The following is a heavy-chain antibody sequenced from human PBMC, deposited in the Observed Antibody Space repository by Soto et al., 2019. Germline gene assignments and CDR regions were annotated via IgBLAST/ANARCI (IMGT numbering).Heavy chain of an antibody. Sequence: GASVKVSCKASGYTFTSYYMHWVRQAPGQGLEWMGIINPSGGSTSYAQKFQGRVTMTRDTSTSTVYMELSSLRSEDTAVYYCARDPQGISRSSSIWFQHWGQGTLVTVSS. CDR2: INPSGGST. CDR3: ARDPQGISRSSSIWFQH. D-gene: IGHD3-3*01. J-gene: IGHJ1*01. V-gene: IGHV1-46*01. CDR1: GYTFTSYY.